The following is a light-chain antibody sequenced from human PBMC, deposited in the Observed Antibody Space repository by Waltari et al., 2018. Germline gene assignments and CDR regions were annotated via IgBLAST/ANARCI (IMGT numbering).Light chain of an antibody. CDR1: SGHRSNI. J-gene: IGLJ3*02. Sequence: LVLTQSPSASASLGASLKLTCTLISGHRSNIIPLHQQQPEKGPRYLMKVNSDGSHSKGDEIPDRFSGSSSGAERYLTISSLQSEDEADYYCQTGGHGTWVFGGGTKLTVL. CDR2: VNSDGSH. CDR3: QTGGHGTWV. V-gene: IGLV4-69*01.